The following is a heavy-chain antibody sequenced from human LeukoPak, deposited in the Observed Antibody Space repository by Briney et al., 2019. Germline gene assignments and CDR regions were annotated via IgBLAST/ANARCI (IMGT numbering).Heavy chain of an antibody. Sequence: ETLSLTCTVSGGSISSISYNWGWIRQPPGKGLEWIGSIYYSGSTYYNPSLKSRVIISVDTSKNQFSLKLSSVIAADTAVYYCARLGKSGMTTVTTRAFDIWGQGTMVTVSS. V-gene: IGHV4-39*01. J-gene: IGHJ3*02. CDR1: GGSISSISYN. CDR3: ARLGKSGMTTVTTRAFDI. D-gene: IGHD4-17*01. CDR2: IYYSGST.